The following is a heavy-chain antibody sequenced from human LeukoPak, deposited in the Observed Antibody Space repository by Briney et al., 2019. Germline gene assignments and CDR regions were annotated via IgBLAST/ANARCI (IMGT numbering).Heavy chain of an antibody. Sequence: SDTLSLTCTVSCGSISSYYWNWIRQPPGQGLGWIVYIYYSGSTNYNRSLESRVTISVHTSRNQFSLNLTSVTDADTAIYYCAGVACSSASCPKRGSFDYWGQGNLVTVSS. CDR3: AGVACSSASCPKRGSFDY. V-gene: IGHV4-59*07. CDR2: IYYSGST. CDR1: CGSISSYY. J-gene: IGHJ4*02. D-gene: IGHD2-2*01.